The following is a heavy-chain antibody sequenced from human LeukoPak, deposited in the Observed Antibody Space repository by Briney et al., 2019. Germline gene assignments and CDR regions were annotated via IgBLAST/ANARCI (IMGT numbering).Heavy chain of an antibody. CDR2: VRQSDAIS. CDR1: GFTFSTYD. Sequence: GGSLRLSCAASGFTFSTYDMTWVRQAPGKGLEWVSTVRQSDAISYHAASVKGRFTISRDNSKNTLSLQMNSLRVEDTAVYYCAKVLGVHVFDYWGQGTLVTVSS. V-gene: IGHV3-23*01. D-gene: IGHD3-10*01. J-gene: IGHJ4*02. CDR3: AKVLGVHVFDY.